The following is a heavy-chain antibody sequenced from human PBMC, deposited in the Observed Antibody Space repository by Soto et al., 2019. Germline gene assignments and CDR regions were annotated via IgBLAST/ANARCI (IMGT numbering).Heavy chain of an antibody. CDR2: INHGGST. Sequence: SETLSLTCAVYGGSFSGYYWSWIRQPPGKGLEWIGEINHGGSTNYNPSLKSRVTISVDTSKNQFSLKLSSVTAADTAVYYCARGWFRATAYYYYGMDVWGQGTTVTVSS. D-gene: IGHD3-10*01. CDR3: ARGWFRATAYYYYGMDV. J-gene: IGHJ6*02. CDR1: GGSFSGYY. V-gene: IGHV4-34*01.